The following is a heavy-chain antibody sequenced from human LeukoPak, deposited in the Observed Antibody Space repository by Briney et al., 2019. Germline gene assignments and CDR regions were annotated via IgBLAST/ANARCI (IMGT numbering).Heavy chain of an antibody. CDR1: GYTFTSYD. Sequence: GASVKVSCKASGYTFTSYDINWVRQATGQGLEWMAWMTPSSGNTGYAQKFQGRVTVTRDTSISTAYMELSSLKSEDTAVYYCARGEAAGTPLGVDYWGQGTLVTVSS. CDR3: ARGEAAGTPLGVDY. CDR2: MTPSSGNT. D-gene: IGHD6-13*01. J-gene: IGHJ4*02. V-gene: IGHV1-8*01.